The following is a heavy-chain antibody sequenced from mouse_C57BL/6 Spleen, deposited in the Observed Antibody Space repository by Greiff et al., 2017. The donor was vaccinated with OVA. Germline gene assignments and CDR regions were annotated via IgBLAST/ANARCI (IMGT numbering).Heavy chain of an antibody. CDR1: GYAFSSSW. V-gene: IGHV1-82*01. Sequence: QVQLKESGPELVKPGASVKISRKASGYAFSSSWMNWVKQRPGKGLEWIGRIYPGDGDTNYNGKFKGKATLTADKSSSTAYMQLSSLTSEDSAVYFCARGPSGYWGQGTTLTVSS. CDR3: ARGPSGY. CDR2: IYPGDGDT. D-gene: IGHD6-1*01. J-gene: IGHJ2*01.